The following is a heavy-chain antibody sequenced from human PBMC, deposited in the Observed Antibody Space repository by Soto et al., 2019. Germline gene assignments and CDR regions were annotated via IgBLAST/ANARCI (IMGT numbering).Heavy chain of an antibody. CDR2: MNPNSANT. J-gene: IGHJ6*02. D-gene: IGHD3-16*01. V-gene: IGHV1-8*01. CDR1: GYTFTSYD. CDR3: AREGVRGMDV. Sequence: QVQLVQSGAEVKKPGASVKVSCKAYGYTFTSYDINWVRQATGQGLEWMGWMNPNSANTGNAQKFQGRATMTWNTSISTAYMELSSMRSEDTDVYYGAREGVRGMDVWGQGTTVTVSS.